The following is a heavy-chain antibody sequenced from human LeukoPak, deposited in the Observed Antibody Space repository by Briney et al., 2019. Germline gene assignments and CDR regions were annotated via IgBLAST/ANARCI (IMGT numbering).Heavy chain of an antibody. CDR2: VSSSGGGT. D-gene: IGHD3-9*01. Sequence: GGSLRLSCAASGLTFSSHWMHWVRQAPGKGLEWVSLVSSSGGGTYYADSVKGRFTISRDNSKNTLYLQMNSLRAEDTAVYYCAKGYYDILNCFDYWGQGTLVTVSS. J-gene: IGHJ4*02. CDR1: GLTFSSHW. CDR3: AKGYYDILNCFDY. V-gene: IGHV3-23*01.